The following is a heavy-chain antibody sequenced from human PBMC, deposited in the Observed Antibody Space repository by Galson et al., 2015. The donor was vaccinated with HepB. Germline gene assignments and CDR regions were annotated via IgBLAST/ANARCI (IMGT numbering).Heavy chain of an antibody. CDR3: AKSRQQLIIQNCFDP. J-gene: IGHJ5*02. D-gene: IGHD6-13*01. V-gene: IGHV3-23*01. Sequence: SLRLSCAASGFTFSSYDMTWVRQAPGKGLEWVSGISGSGGGTYYADSEKGRFTISRDNSKNTLYLQMNSLRVEDTAVYYCAKSRQQLIIQNCFDPWGQGTLVTVSS. CDR1: GFTFSSYD. CDR2: ISGSGGGT.